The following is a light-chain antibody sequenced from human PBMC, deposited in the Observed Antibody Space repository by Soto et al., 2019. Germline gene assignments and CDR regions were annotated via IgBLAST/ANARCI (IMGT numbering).Light chain of an antibody. V-gene: IGKV1-12*01. CDR2: SAT. CDR1: QGISSW. J-gene: IGKJ3*01. Sequence: DIQMTQSPSSVSASVGDRVTISCRASQGISSWLAWYQQKPGKAPSLLIYSATTLYSGVPSRFSGSGSGTDFTHTLSSLQPEDFATYYCQQANRFPLTFGPGTKVDVK. CDR3: QQANRFPLT.